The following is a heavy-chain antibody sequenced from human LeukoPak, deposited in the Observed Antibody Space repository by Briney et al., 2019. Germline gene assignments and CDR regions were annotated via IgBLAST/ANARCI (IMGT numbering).Heavy chain of an antibody. Sequence: SETLSLTCAVYGESFSNYYWSWIRQPPGKGLEWIGEINHSGSTNYNPSLKSRVTISVDTSKNQFSLKLSSVTAADTAVYYCARGPAVAATRGAFDIWSQGTMVTVSS. CDR2: INHSGST. D-gene: IGHD6-19*01. V-gene: IGHV4-34*01. J-gene: IGHJ3*02. CDR1: GESFSNYY. CDR3: ARGPAVAATRGAFDI.